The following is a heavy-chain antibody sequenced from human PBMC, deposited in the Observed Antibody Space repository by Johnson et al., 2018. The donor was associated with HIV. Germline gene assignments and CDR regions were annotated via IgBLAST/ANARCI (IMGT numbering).Heavy chain of an antibody. D-gene: IGHD3-16*01. V-gene: IGHV3-30*04. CDR1: GFTFSNDA. CDR2: MSYNASNK. J-gene: IGHJ3*02. CDR3: ASQGGSPAFDI. Sequence: QVQLVESGGGLVQPGGSLRLSCAASGFTFSNDAIHWVRQAPGKGLEWVAIMSYNASNKYYADSVKGRFTISRDNSKNTLYLQMDSLRAEDTALYYCASQGGSPAFDIWGQGTLVTVSS.